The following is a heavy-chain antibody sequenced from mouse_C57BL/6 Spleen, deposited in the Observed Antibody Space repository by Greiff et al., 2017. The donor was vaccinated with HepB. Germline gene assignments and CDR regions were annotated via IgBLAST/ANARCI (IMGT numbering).Heavy chain of an antibody. J-gene: IGHJ4*01. CDR2: IHPNSGST. V-gene: IGHV1-64*01. CDR1: GYTFTSYW. Sequence: QVQLKQSGAELVKPGASVKLSCKASGYTFTSYWMHWVKQRPGQGLEWIGMIHPNSGSTNYNEKFKSKATLTVDKSSSTAYMQLSSLTSEDSAVYYCAREDPLYAMDYWGQGTSVTVSS. CDR3: AREDPLYAMDY.